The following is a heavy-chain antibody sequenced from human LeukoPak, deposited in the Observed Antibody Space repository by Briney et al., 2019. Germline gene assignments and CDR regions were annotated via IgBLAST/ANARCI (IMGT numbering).Heavy chain of an antibody. D-gene: IGHD6-13*01. J-gene: IGHJ4*02. CDR3: ARAPYPRYSSSWFFDY. Sequence: ASVKVSCKASGYTFTSYYMHWVRQAPGQGPEWMGVINPRGGVTSYPQKFQGRVTVTRDTSTSTVYVELGSLTSEDTAVYYCARAPYPRYSSSWFFDYWGQGTLVTVSS. CDR1: GYTFTSYY. V-gene: IGHV1-46*01. CDR2: INPRGGVT.